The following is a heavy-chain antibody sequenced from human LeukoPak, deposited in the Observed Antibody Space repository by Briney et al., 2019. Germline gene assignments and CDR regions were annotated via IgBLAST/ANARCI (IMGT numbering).Heavy chain of an antibody. D-gene: IGHD3-3*01. CDR3: AKDALYFGVVTHTFDY. CDR2: IRYDGSNK. Sequence: AGGSLRLSCAASGLTFSSYGMHWVRQAPGKGLEWVAFIRYDGSNKYYADSVKGRFTISRDNSKNTLYLQMNSLRAEDTAVYYCAKDALYFGVVTHTFDYWGQGTLVTVSS. CDR1: GLTFSSYG. V-gene: IGHV3-30*02. J-gene: IGHJ4*02.